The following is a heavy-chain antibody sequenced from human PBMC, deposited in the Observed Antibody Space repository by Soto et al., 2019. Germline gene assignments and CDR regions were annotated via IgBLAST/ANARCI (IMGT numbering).Heavy chain of an antibody. V-gene: IGHV3-23*01. Sequence: EVQLLESGGGLVQPGGSLRLSCAASGFTFSSYAMSWVRQAPGKGLEWVSAISGSGGSTYYADSVKGRFTISRDNSKNALYLQMNSLRAEDTAVYYCAKVKREYSGYDMFAFDIWGQGTMVTVSS. CDR1: GFTFSSYA. D-gene: IGHD5-12*01. CDR3: AKVKREYSGYDMFAFDI. J-gene: IGHJ3*02. CDR2: ISGSGGST.